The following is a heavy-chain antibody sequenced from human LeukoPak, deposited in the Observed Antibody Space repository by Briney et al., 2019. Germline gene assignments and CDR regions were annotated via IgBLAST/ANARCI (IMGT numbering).Heavy chain of an antibody. J-gene: IGHJ4*02. CDR3: ASRHSNY. D-gene: IGHD5-18*01. Sequence: SETLSLTCTVSGGSISSSSYHWVWIRQPPGKGLEWIGGIFYSGTTYYNSSLKSRVTISVDASKNQFSLKLSSVTAADTAVYYCASRHSNYWGQGTLVTVSS. CDR2: IFYSGTT. CDR1: GGSISSSSYH. V-gene: IGHV4-39*01.